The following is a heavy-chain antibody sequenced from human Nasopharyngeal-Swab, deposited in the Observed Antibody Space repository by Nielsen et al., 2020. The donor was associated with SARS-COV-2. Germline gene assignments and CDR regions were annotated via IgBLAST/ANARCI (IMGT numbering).Heavy chain of an antibody. V-gene: IGHV5-51*01. CDR2: IYSGDSDT. J-gene: IGHJ4*02. CDR3: ARRQGYYDSSGNLDY. D-gene: IGHD3-22*01. Sequence: GESLKISCKGSGYSFTGYWIGWVRQMPGKGLEWMGIIYSGDSDTRYSPSFQGQVTISADKSISTAYLQWSSLKASDTAMYYCARRQGYYDSSGNLDYWGQGTLVTVSS. CDR1: GYSFTGYW.